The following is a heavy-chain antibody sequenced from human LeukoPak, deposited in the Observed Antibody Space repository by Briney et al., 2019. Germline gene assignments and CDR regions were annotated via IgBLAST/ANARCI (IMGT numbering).Heavy chain of an antibody. CDR1: GFTFSSYV. V-gene: IGHV3-23*01. Sequence: GGSLRLSCAASGFTFSSYVMTWVRRAPGKGLEWVSPINDRGDSTYYADSVKGRFTISRDNSKNTLYLQMSSLRAEDMAVYYCAKGPAFWIRRQLPYFDHWGQGTLVTVSS. CDR2: INDRGDST. D-gene: IGHD2-2*01. CDR3: AKGPAFWIRRQLPYFDH. J-gene: IGHJ4*02.